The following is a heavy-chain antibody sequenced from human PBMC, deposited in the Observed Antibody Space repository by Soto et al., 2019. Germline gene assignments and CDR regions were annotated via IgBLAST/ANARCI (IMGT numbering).Heavy chain of an antibody. Sequence: AASVKVSCKASGYTFTSYGISWVRQAPGQGLEWMGWISAYNGNTNYAQKLQGRVTMTTDTSTSTAYMELRSLRSDDTAVYYCARPRFLEWSYGMDVWGQGTTVTVSS. V-gene: IGHV1-18*01. CDR3: ARPRFLEWSYGMDV. CDR1: GYTFTSYG. D-gene: IGHD3-3*01. CDR2: ISAYNGNT. J-gene: IGHJ6*02.